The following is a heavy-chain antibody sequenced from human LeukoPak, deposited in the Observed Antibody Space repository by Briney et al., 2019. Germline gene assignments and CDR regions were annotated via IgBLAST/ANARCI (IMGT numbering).Heavy chain of an antibody. CDR2: IKTDGSKT. Sequence: GGSLRLSCAASGFAFSNSWMGWVRQAPGGGLEWVANIKTDGSKTYYVASVRGRFTISRDNAKNALYLQMNSLRVEDTAVYFGARHGSWSFDSWGQGALVTVSS. V-gene: IGHV3-7*05. CDR3: ARHGSWSFDS. J-gene: IGHJ4*02. CDR1: GFAFSNSW.